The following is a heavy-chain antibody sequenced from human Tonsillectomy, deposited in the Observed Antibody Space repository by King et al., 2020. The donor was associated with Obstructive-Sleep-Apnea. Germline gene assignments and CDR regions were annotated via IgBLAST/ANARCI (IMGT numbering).Heavy chain of an antibody. CDR1: GGSISSSNNY. CDR2: IDYSGNT. Sequence: QLQLQESGPGLVRSSETLSLTCTVSGGSISSSNNYWAWIRQPPGKGLEWIGSIDYSGNTYDNPSLKSRVTISTDKSKNQCSLNLNSVPAADTAVYYCAESGAVNWYFDLWGRGTLVIVSS. D-gene: IGHD1-26*01. V-gene: IGHV4-39*01. CDR3: AESGAVNWYFDL. J-gene: IGHJ2*01.